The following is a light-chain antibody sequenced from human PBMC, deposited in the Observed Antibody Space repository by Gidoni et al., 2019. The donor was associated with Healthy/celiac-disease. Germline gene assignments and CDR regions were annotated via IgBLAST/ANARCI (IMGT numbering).Light chain of an antibody. Sequence: EIVLTQSPGTLSFSPGERATLSCRASQSVSSSYLAWYQQKPGQAPRLLIYGASSRATGIPDRFSGSGSGTDFTLTISRLEPEDFAVYYCQQYGSSPTWTFGQGTKVEIK. CDR3: QQYGSSPTWT. CDR1: QSVSSSY. V-gene: IGKV3-20*01. CDR2: GAS. J-gene: IGKJ1*01.